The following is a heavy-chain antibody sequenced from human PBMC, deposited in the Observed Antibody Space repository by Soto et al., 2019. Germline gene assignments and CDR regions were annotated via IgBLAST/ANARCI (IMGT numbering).Heavy chain of an antibody. V-gene: IGHV1-69*01. CDR2: IIPIPGTA. Sequence: QVQLVQSGAEVKKPGSSVKVSCKASGGTFGSYAISWVRQAPGQGLEWMGGIIPIPGTANYAQKFQGRVTIAADESTSTAYMDLSSPRSEDTAVYYCARSHGSSTSLEIYYYYYYGMDVWGQGTTVTVSS. J-gene: IGHJ6*02. CDR1: GGTFGSYA. CDR3: ARSHGSSTSLEIYYYYYYGMDV. D-gene: IGHD2-2*01.